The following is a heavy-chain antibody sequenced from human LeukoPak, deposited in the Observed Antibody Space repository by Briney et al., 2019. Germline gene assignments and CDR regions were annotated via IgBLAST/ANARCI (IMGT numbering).Heavy chain of an antibody. J-gene: IGHJ4*02. CDR2: MNPNSGNT. CDR3: ARVEFNGGYSHIY. D-gene: IGHD5-12*01. CDR1: GYTFTSYD. V-gene: IGHV1-8*01. Sequence: ASVKVSCRTSGYTFTSYDINWVRQATGQGLEWMGWMNPNSGNTGYAQNFQGRFTITRDTHITTAYMELSSLRSDDTVVYYCARVEFNGGYSHIYWGQGTLVTVSS.